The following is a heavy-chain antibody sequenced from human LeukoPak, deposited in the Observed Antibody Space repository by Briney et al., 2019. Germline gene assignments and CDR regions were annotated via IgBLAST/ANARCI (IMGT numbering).Heavy chain of an antibody. Sequence: SETLSLTCTVSGGSISNYYWSWIRQPPGKGLEWIAYIYDSGSTNYNPSLKSRVTISVDTSKNQFSLKLSSVTAADTAVYYCARGLVRRAVAVDYWGQGTLVTVSS. D-gene: IGHD6-19*01. CDR1: GGSISNYY. CDR3: ARGLVRRAVAVDY. CDR2: IYDSGST. J-gene: IGHJ4*02. V-gene: IGHV4-59*01.